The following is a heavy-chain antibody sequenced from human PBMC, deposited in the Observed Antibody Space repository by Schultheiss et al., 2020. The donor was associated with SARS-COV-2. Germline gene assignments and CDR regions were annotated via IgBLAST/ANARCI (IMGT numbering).Heavy chain of an antibody. Sequence: ASVKVSCKASGYTFTSYDINWVRQATGQGLEWMGWMNPNSGNTGYAQKFQGRVTMTTDTSTSTAYMELRSLRSDDTAVYYCAREYSSGWYGGDYWGQGTLVTVS. V-gene: IGHV1-8*01. CDR3: AREYSSGWYGGDY. J-gene: IGHJ4*02. CDR1: GYTFTSYD. CDR2: MNPNSGNT. D-gene: IGHD6-19*01.